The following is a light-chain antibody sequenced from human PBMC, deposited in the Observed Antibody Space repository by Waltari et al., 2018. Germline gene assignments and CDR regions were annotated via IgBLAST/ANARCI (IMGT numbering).Light chain of an antibody. CDR3: QSADSSDTYVI. V-gene: IGLV3-25*03. Sequence: SYELTQPPSVSVSPGQTARITCSGDALPKQYAYWYQQKPGRALVLLIKKDTERPSEIPERFSGSSSGTKVTLTISGVQAEDEADYYCQSADSSDTYVIFGGGTKLTVL. CDR1: ALPKQY. CDR2: KDT. J-gene: IGLJ2*01.